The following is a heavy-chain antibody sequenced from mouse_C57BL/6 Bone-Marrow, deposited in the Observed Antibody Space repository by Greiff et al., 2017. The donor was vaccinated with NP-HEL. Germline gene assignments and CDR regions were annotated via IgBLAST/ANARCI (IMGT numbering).Heavy chain of an antibody. CDR3: ARQVDY. Sequence: QVQLQQPGAELVMPGASVKLSCKASGYTFTSYWMHWVKQRPGQGLEWIGEIDPSDSYTNYNQKFKGESTLTVDKSSSTAYMQLSSLTSEDSAVYYCARQVDYWGQGTTLTVSS. CDR2: IDPSDSYT. J-gene: IGHJ2*01. V-gene: IGHV1-69*01. CDR1: GYTFTSYW.